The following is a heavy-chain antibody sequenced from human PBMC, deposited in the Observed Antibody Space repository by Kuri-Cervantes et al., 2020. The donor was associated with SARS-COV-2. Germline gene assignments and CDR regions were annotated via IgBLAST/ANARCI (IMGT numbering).Heavy chain of an antibody. CDR2: ISYDGNHK. Sequence: GGSLRLSCAVSGFSFRYYGMVWVRQAPGKGLEWVAFISYDGNHKEYVDSVLGRFTISRDNAKNTLYLQMSSLRPEDTALYFCAKEPYSGSYYTEDWGQGAPVTVSS. V-gene: IGHV3-30*18. CDR3: AKEPYSGSYYTED. J-gene: IGHJ4*02. D-gene: IGHD1-26*01. CDR1: GFSFRYYG.